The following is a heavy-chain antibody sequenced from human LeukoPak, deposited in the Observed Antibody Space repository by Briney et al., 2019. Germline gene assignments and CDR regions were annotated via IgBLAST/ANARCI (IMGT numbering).Heavy chain of an antibody. CDR1: GGTFSSYA. J-gene: IGHJ4*02. Sequence: ASVKVSCKASGGTFSSYAISWVRQAPGQGLEWMGGIIPIFGTANYAQRFQGRVTITRNTSISTAYMELSSLRSEDTAVYYCARGRSYSDYWGQGTLVTVSS. V-gene: IGHV1-69*05. D-gene: IGHD5-18*01. CDR2: IIPIFGTA. CDR3: ARGRSYSDY.